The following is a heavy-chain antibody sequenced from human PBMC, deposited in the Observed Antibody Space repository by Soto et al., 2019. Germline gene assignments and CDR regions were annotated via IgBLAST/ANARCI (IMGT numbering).Heavy chain of an antibody. D-gene: IGHD2-2*01. J-gene: IGHJ3*01. V-gene: IGHV1-69*02. CDR3: SIGSWSAETFDV. CDR2: IIPMLTVT. Sequence: QVHLEQSGAEVKKPGSSVKVSCKAAGGTFSTYTLIWVRQAPGQGLEWMGRIIPMLTVTNSAQKFQGRVTLTADKSTSTAFMELTSLPSADTAVYYCSIGSWSAETFDVWGQGTMVTVSS. CDR1: GGTFSTYT.